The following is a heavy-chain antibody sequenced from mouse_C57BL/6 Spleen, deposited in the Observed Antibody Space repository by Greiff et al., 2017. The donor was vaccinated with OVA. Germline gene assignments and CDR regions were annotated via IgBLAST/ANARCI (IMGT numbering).Heavy chain of an antibody. J-gene: IGHJ1*03. D-gene: IGHD1-1*01. V-gene: IGHV1-59*01. CDR3: ARRGPYYGSPDLYFDV. CDR2: IDPSDSYT. CDR1: GYTFTSYW. Sequence: QVQLQQPGAELVRPGTSVKLSCKASGYTFTSYWMHWVKQRPGQGLEWIGVIDPSDSYTNYNQKFKGKATLTVETSSSTAYMQLSSLTSEDTAVYYYARRGPYYGSPDLYFDVWGTGTTVTVS.